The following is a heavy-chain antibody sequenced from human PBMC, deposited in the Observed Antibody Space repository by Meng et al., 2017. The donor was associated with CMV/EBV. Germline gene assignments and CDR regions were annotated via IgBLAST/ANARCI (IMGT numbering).Heavy chain of an antibody. Sequence: ASVQVSCKASGYTFTSYGISWLRQDPGQGLEWMGWISAYNGNTNYAQKLQGRVTITTDTSTSTAYMELRSLRSDDTAVYYCARETIYDSSGLDAFDIWGQGTMVTVSS. J-gene: IGHJ3*02. CDR3: ARETIYDSSGLDAFDI. V-gene: IGHV1-18*01. CDR1: GYTFTSYG. D-gene: IGHD3-22*01. CDR2: ISAYNGNT.